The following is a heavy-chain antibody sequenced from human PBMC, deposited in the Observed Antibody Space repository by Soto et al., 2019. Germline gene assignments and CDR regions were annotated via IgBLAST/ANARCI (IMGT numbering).Heavy chain of an antibody. J-gene: IGHJ6*02. CDR3: ARDQSLSIVVVPADYGMDV. V-gene: IGHV1-2*04. CDR2: INPNSGGT. D-gene: IGHD2-2*01. Sequence: ASVKVSCKASGYTFTGYYMHWVRQAPGQGLEWMGRINPNSGGTNYAQKFQGWVTMTRDTSISTAYMELSRLRSDDTAVYYCARDQSLSIVVVPADYGMDVWGQGTTVTVSS. CDR1: GYTFTGYY.